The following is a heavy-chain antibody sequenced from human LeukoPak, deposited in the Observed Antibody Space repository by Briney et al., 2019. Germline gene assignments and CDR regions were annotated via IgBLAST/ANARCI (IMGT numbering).Heavy chain of an antibody. D-gene: IGHD6-19*01. Sequence: PSETLSLTCTVSGGSISSSTYYWGWIRQSPGKGLEWVSAISGSGGSTYYADSVKGRFTISRDNSKNTLYLQMNSLRAEDAAVYYCAKGGLSVAVAGTDYWGQGTLVTVSS. CDR2: ISGSGGST. J-gene: IGHJ4*02. CDR3: AKGGLSVAVAGTDY. V-gene: IGHV3-23*01. CDR1: GGSISSSTYY.